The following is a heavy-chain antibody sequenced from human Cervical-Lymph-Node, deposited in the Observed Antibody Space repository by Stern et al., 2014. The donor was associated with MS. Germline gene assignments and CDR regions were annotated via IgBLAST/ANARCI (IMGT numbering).Heavy chain of an antibody. CDR1: GGSVSSTNW. J-gene: IGHJ2*01. CDR2: IYHSGPS. Sequence: QVQLQESGPGLVKPSGTLSLTCAVSGGSVSSTNWWSWVRQSPGKGLEWIGNIYHSGPSTYRPSLRSRFSISLDTSKNPLSLHLTSVTAADTAVYYCARERQQYCNSEGCSYWYFDLWGRGTLVTVSS. D-gene: IGHD2/OR15-2a*01. CDR3: ARERQQYCNSEGCSYWYFDL. V-gene: IGHV4-4*02.